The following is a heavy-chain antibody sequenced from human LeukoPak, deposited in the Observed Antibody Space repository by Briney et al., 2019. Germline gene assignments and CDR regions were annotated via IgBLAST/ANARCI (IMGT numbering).Heavy chain of an antibody. D-gene: IGHD6-6*01. J-gene: IGHJ4*02. CDR1: GGSISSGGYY. Sequence: SETLSLTCTVSGGSISSGGYYWSWIRQPPGKGLEWIGYIYHSGSTYYSPSLKSRVTISVDRSKNQFSLKLSSVTAADTAVYYCARETEYSRNFDYWGQGTLVTVSS. CDR2: IYHSGST. V-gene: IGHV4-30-2*01. CDR3: ARETEYSRNFDY.